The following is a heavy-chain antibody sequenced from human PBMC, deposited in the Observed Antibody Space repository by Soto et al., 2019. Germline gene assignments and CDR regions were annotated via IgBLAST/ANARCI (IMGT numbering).Heavy chain of an antibody. CDR3: ARLSLDYDFWSGQPETSFDY. CDR1: GGSISSSSYY. D-gene: IGHD3-3*01. J-gene: IGHJ4*02. CDR2: IYYSGST. V-gene: IGHV4-39*01. Sequence: PSETLSLTCTVSGGSISSSSYYWGWIRQPPGKGLEWIGIIYYSGSTYYNPSLKSRVTISVDTSKNQFSLKLSSVTAADTAVYYCARLSLDYDFWSGQPETSFDYWGQGTLVTVSS.